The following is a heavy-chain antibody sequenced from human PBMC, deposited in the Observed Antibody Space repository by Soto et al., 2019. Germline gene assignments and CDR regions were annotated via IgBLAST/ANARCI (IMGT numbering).Heavy chain of an antibody. J-gene: IGHJ4*02. V-gene: IGHV4-61*01. D-gene: IGHD3-16*01. CDR1: CGSLRRGTYY. CDR3: ARDSSFTFGAVKFDS. CDR2: IYYSGGT. Sequence: QGEPQGSGPGLVEPSGTLVLNLPGSCGSLRRGTYYLGWVREPPGEGLEWIGYIYYSGGTNYNPSLQGRVNMSVDTSKNQFSLKLSSVTSADTAIYYCARDSSFTFGAVKFDSWGQGTQVTVFS.